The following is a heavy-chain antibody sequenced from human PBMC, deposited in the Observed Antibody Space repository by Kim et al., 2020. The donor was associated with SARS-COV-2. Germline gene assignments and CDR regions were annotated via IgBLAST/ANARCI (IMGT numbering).Heavy chain of an antibody. Sequence: GGSLRLSCAASGFTFSNYAMTWVRQAPGKGLDWVSSISGDGNTYYADSVRGRFTNSRDNSKNTLNLQLNSVRIEDTALYFCVGDYDLLTVYWSDLGHWV. V-gene: IGHV3-23*01. J-gene: IGHJ1*01. CDR1: GFTFSNYA. D-gene: IGHD3-9*01. CDR2: ISGDGNT. CDR3: VGDYDLLTVYWSDLGH.